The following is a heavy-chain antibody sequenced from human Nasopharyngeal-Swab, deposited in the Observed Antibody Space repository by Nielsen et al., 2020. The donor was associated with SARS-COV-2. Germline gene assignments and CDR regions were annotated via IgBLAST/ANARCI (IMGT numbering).Heavy chain of an antibody. Sequence: SETLSLTCTVSGGSISSSSYYWGWIRQPPGKGLEWIGSIYYSGSTYYNPSLKSRVTISVDTSKNQFSLKLSSVTAADTAVYYCAGDQSDSSGYYYVNYYYYGIDVWGQGTTVTVSS. CDR3: AGDQSDSSGYYYVNYYYYGIDV. J-gene: IGHJ6*02. V-gene: IGHV4-39*01. CDR1: GGSISSSSYY. CDR2: IYYSGST. D-gene: IGHD3-22*01.